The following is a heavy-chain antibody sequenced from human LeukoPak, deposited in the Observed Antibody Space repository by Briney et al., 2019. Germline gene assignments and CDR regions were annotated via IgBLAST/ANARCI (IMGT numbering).Heavy chain of an antibody. CDR2: ISSSSSYI. V-gene: IGHV3-21*01. CDR3: ARDLSYNWNYAGKNWFDP. Sequence: PGGSLRLSCAASGFTFSSYSMNWVRQAPGKGLEWVSSISSSSSYIYYADSVKGRFTISRDNAKNSLYLQMNSLRAEDTAVYYCARDLSYNWNYAGKNWFDPWGQGTLVTVSS. D-gene: IGHD1-7*01. CDR1: GFTFSSYS. J-gene: IGHJ5*02.